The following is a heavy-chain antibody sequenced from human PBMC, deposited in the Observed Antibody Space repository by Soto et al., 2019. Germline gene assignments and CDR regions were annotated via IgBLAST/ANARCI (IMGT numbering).Heavy chain of an antibody. Sequence: SSETLSLICTVSSDSISSHYWSWIRQPPGKRLEWIGYISYSGSTDYNPSLKSRVTISGDTSKNQFSLKVSSVTAADTAVYYCARGTSWQLPFDYWGQGTLVTVSS. D-gene: IGHD6-13*01. CDR2: ISYSGST. CDR1: SDSISSHY. CDR3: ARGTSWQLPFDY. J-gene: IGHJ4*02. V-gene: IGHV4-59*11.